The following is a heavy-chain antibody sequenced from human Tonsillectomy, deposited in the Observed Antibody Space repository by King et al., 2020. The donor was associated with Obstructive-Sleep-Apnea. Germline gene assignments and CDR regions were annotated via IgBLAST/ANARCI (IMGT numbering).Heavy chain of an antibody. Sequence: VQLVESGGGLVQPGGSLRLSCAASGITFSSYSMNWVRQAPGKGLEWGSYISSSTSTIYYADSVKGRFTISRDNAKNSLYLQMNSLRAEETAVYYCATGGPDAFDFWGRGTMVTVSS. CDR1: GITFSSYS. V-gene: IGHV3-48*04. CDR3: ATGGPDAFDF. D-gene: IGHD3-16*01. CDR2: ISSSTSTI. J-gene: IGHJ3*01.